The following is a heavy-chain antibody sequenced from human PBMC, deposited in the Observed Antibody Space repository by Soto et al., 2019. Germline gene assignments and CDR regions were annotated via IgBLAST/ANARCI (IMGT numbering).Heavy chain of an antibody. D-gene: IGHD1-26*01. CDR3: AKSADSGSYFPSLLDAFDI. J-gene: IGHJ3*02. V-gene: IGHV3-30*18. Sequence: PGGSLRLSCAASGFTFSSYGMHWVRRAPGKGLEWVAVISYDGSNKYYADSVKGRFTISRDNSKNTLYLQMNSLRAEDTAVYYCAKSADSGSYFPSLLDAFDIWGQGTMVTVSS. CDR2: ISYDGSNK. CDR1: GFTFSSYG.